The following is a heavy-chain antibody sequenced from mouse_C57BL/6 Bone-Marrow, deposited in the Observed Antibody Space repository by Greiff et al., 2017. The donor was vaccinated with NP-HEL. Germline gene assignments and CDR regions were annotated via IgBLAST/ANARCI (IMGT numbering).Heavy chain of an antibody. V-gene: IGHV1-9*01. D-gene: IGHD2-4*01. CDR1: GYTFTGYW. J-gene: IGHJ2*01. CDR3: ARKPQIYYDLFDY. CDR2: ILPGSGST. Sequence: VQLQQSGAELMKPGASVKLSCKATGYTFTGYWIEWVKQRPGHGLEWIGEILPGSGSTNYNEKFKGNATFTADTSSNTAYMQLSSLTTEDSAIYYCARKPQIYYDLFDYWGQGTTLTVSS.